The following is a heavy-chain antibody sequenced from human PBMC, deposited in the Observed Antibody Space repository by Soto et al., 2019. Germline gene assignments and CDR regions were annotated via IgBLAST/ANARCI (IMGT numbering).Heavy chain of an antibody. Sequence: QVQLVQSGAEVKKPGSSVKVSCKASGGTFSSYAISWVRQAPGQGLEWMGGIIPLFGTANYAQKFQGRVTITADESTSTAYMELSSLRSEDTAVYYCSREGASGSHIGYWGQGTLVTVSS. CDR1: GGTFSSYA. J-gene: IGHJ4*02. CDR2: IIPLFGTA. V-gene: IGHV1-69*01. D-gene: IGHD3-22*01. CDR3: SREGASGSHIGY.